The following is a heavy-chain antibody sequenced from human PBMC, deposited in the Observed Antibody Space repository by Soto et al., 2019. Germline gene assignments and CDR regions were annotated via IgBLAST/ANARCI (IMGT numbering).Heavy chain of an antibody. D-gene: IGHD4-17*01. CDR1: GGSMSEYF. J-gene: IGHJ4*02. Sequence: PSETLSLTGSVSGGSMSEYFWSWIRQSPGKGLEWIGYIYYLGSTDYNPCLKSRVTISVDTSKRQFSLRMSSVTAADTAVYYCGGVGYDGEGRAFQSFCGQGSQDPVSS. V-gene: IGHV4-59*01. CDR2: IYYLGST. CDR3: GGVGYDGEGRAFQSF.